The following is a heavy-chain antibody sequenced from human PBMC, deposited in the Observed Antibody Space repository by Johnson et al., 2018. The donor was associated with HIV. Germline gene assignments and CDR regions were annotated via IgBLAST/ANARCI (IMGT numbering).Heavy chain of an antibody. CDR2: IYSGGGT. CDR3: AKDRYYYGSGSPADAFDI. J-gene: IGHJ3*02. D-gene: IGHD3-10*01. CDR1: GFTVSSNY. Sequence: VQLVESGGGVVQPGGSLRLSCAASGFTVSSNYMSWVRQAPGKGLEWVSVIYSGGGTYYGDSVKGRFTLSRDNSKNTLYLQMNSRRAEDRPVYYCAKDRYYYGSGSPADAFDIWGQGTMVTVSS. V-gene: IGHV3-53*04.